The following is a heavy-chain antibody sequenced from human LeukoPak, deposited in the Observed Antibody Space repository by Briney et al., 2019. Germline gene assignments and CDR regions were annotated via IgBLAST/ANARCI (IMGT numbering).Heavy chain of an antibody. Sequence: ASVKVSCKASGYTFTSYYMHWVRQAPGQGLEWMGGIIPIFGTANYAQKFQGRVTITADKSTSTAYMELSSLRSEDTAVYYCARGINTAMVTSSFDYWGQGTLVTVSS. V-gene: IGHV1-69*06. CDR3: ARGINTAMVTSSFDY. CDR2: IIPIFGTA. CDR1: GYTFTSYY. D-gene: IGHD5-18*01. J-gene: IGHJ4*02.